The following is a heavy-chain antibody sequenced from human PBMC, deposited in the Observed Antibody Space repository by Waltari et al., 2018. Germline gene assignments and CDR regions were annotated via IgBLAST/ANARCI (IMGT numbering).Heavy chain of an antibody. CDR2: IKQDGSEK. Sequence: EVQLVESGGGLVQLGGSLRLACSGSGFTFTNHWMSWVCQAPGKGPEWVASIKQDGSEKYYVDSMKGRFTISRDNAKNSLSLQMDSLRAEDTAVYFCARGVTTVEYWGQGTLVTVSS. CDR1: GFTFTNHW. D-gene: IGHD2-21*02. CDR3: ARGVTTVEY. J-gene: IGHJ4*02. V-gene: IGHV3-7*04.